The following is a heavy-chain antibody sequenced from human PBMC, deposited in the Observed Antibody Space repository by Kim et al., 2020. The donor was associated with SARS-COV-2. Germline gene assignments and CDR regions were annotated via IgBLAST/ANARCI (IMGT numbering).Heavy chain of an antibody. V-gene: IGHV3-30*18. CDR3: AKAGPWGWSPSVDY. Sequence: GGSLRLSCAASGFTFSSYGMHWVRQAPGKGLEWVAVISYDGSNKYYADSVKGRFTISRDNSKNTLYLQMNSLRAEDTAVYYCAKAGPWGWSPSVDYWGQGTLVTVSS. D-gene: IGHD6-19*01. CDR1: GFTFSSYG. J-gene: IGHJ4*02. CDR2: ISYDGSNK.